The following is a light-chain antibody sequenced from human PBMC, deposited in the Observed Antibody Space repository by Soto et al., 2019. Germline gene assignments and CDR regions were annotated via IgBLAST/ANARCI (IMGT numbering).Light chain of an antibody. CDR3: SSYTSSSSEV. CDR1: SSEVGGYNY. V-gene: IGLV2-14*01. Sequence: QSVLTQPASVSGSPGQSITISCTGTSSEVGGYNYVSWYQQHPGKATKLMIYDVSNRPSGVSNRFSGSKSGNTASLTISGLQAEDEADYYCSSYTSSSSEVFGTGTKVTVL. CDR2: DVS. J-gene: IGLJ1*01.